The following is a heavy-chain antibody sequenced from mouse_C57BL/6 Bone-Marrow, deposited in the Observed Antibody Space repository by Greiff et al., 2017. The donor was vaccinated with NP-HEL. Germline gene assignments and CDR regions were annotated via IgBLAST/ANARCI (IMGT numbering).Heavy chain of an antibody. V-gene: IGHV1-26*01. D-gene: IGHD1-1*01. CDR1: GYTFTDYY. CDR3: ARSPTVVANWYFDV. CDR2: INPNNGGT. Sequence: EVQLQQSGPELVKPGASVKISCKASGYTFTDYYMNWVKQSHGKSLEWIGDINPNNGGTSYNQKFKGKATLTVDKSSSTAYMELRSLTSEDSAVYYCARSPTVVANWYFDVWGTGTTVTVSS. J-gene: IGHJ1*03.